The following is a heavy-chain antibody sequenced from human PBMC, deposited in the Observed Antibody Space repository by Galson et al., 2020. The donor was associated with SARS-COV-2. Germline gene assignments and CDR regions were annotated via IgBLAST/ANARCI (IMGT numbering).Heavy chain of an antibody. Sequence: SETLSLTCTVSGGSISSYYWSWIRQPPGKGLEWIGYIYYSGSTNYNHSLKSRVTISVDTSKNQFSLKLSSVTAADTAVYYCARYHPGGLIVVVPAATGWFDPWGQGTLVTVSS. CDR3: ARYHPGGLIVVVPAATGWFDP. J-gene: IGHJ5*02. CDR2: IYYSGST. CDR1: GGSISSYY. D-gene: IGHD2-2*01. V-gene: IGHV4-59*01.